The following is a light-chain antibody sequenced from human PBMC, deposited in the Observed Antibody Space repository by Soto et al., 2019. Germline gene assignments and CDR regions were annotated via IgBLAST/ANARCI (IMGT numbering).Light chain of an antibody. CDR2: GAF. CDR3: QQYDSSRPLT. V-gene: IGKV3-20*01. CDR1: ESAGRGS. Sequence: EIVLTQSPGTLSVSPGERVTLSCRASESAGRGSLAWYQHKPGQAPRLLIYGAFNQAPGIPDRFSGSGSGTDFTLTISRLEPEDSAVYYCQQYDSSRPLTFGGGTKVEIK. J-gene: IGKJ4*01.